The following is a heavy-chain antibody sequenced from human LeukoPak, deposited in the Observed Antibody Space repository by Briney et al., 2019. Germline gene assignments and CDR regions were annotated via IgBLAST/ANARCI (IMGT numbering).Heavy chain of an antibody. D-gene: IGHD2-2*02. V-gene: IGHV4-34*01. CDR1: GGSFSGYY. J-gene: IGHJ5*02. Sequence: SETLSLTCAVYGGSFSGYYWSWLRQPPGKGLEWIGEINHSGSTKQSTSLKSRVTIPLDTFKNQFSLKVSSVTAADTAVYYGARCVRGVVVPAAIRKGNWFDPWGQGTLVTVSS. CDR2: INHSGST. CDR3: ARCVRGVVVPAAIRKGNWFDP.